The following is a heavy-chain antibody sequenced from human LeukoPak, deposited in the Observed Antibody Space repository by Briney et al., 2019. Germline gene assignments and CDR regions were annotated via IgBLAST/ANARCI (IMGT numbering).Heavy chain of an antibody. CDR2: ISGSADTT. CDR1: GFTFSSYA. D-gene: IGHD1-26*01. V-gene: IGHV3-23*01. J-gene: IGHJ4*02. Sequence: GGSLRLSCAASGFTFSSYAMNWVRQAPGKGLEWVSSISGSADTTYYADSVNGRFTLSRDNSKNTLYLQMNSLRAEDTALYFCAKDLFSGYSGTYYYFDYWGQGTLVTVSS. CDR3: AKDLFSGYSGTYYYFDY.